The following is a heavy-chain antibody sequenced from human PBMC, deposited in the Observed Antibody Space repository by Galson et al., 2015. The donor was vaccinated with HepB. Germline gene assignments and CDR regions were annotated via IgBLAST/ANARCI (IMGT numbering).Heavy chain of an antibody. J-gene: IGHJ5*02. CDR3: ASRSRYGSYYIEA. CDR2: IKQDGSEK. CDR1: GFTFSSYW. D-gene: IGHD1-26*01. Sequence: SLRLSCAASGFTFSSYWMNWVRQAPGKGLEWVANIKQDGSEKYYVDSVKGRFTISRDNAKNSLYLQMNSLRAEDTAVYYCASRSRYGSYYIEAWGQGTLVTVSS. V-gene: IGHV3-7*03.